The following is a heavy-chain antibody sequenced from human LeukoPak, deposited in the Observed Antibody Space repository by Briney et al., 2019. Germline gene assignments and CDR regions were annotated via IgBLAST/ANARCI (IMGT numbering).Heavy chain of an antibody. D-gene: IGHD6-19*01. V-gene: IGHV4-59*01. J-gene: IGHJ6*03. CDR2: IYYSGST. CDR1: GGSFSGYY. Sequence: SETLSLTCAVYGGSFSGYYWSWIRQPPGKGLEWIGYIYYSGSTNYNPSLKSRVTISVDTSKNQFSLKLSSVTAADTAVYYCARVAKSRLAGTGYYYYMDVWGKGTTVTISS. CDR3: ARVAKSRLAGTGYYYYMDV.